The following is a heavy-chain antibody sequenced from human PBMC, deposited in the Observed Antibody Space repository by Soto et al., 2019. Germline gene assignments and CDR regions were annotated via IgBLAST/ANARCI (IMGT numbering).Heavy chain of an antibody. Sequence: PGGSLRLSCAASGFTFSSYSMNWVRQAPGKGLEWVSSISSSSSYIYYADSVKGRFTISRDNSKNTLYLQMNSLRAEDTAVYYCAAAGYSSGWEYDYWGQGTLVTVSS. D-gene: IGHD6-19*01. J-gene: IGHJ4*02. CDR3: AAAGYSSGWEYDY. CDR1: GFTFSSYS. V-gene: IGHV3-21*04. CDR2: ISSSSSYI.